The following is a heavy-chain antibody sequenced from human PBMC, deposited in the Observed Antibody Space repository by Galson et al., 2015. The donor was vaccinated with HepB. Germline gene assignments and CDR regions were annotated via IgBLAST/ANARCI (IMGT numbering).Heavy chain of an antibody. CDR3: ARITGGEYFQY. Sequence: QSGAEVKKPGESLKISCKGLGYSFTSYWIGWVRQMPGKGLEWMAIIYPGGSDARFSPSFQGQVTMSVDKSISTAYLQWNSLKASDTAIYYCARITGGEYFQYCGQGALVTV. J-gene: IGHJ1*01. CDR2: IYPGGSDA. V-gene: IGHV5-51*03. CDR1: GYSFTSYW. D-gene: IGHD3-10*01.